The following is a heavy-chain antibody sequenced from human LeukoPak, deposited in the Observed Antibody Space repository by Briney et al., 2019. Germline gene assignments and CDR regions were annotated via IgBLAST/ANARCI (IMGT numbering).Heavy chain of an antibody. CDR1: GYTFTSYG. D-gene: IGHD3-16*02. CDR2: IHPSTGNP. V-gene: IGHV7-4-1*02. J-gene: IGHJ4*02. Sequence: ASVKVSCKASGYTFTSYGISWVRQAPGQGLEWMGWIHPSTGNPTYAQGFTGRFVFSLDTSVSTTYLQISSLKAEDTAVYYCARAYQRLGELSLPDYWGQGTLVTVSS. CDR3: ARAYQRLGELSLPDY.